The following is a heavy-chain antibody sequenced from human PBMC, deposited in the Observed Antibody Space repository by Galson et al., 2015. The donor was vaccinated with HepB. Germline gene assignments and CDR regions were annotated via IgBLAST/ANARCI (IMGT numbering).Heavy chain of an antibody. D-gene: IGHD1-7*01. J-gene: IGHJ4*02. CDR2: IWYDGSNK. V-gene: IGHV3-33*01. CDR1: GFTFSSYG. Sequence: SLRLSCAASGFTFSSYGMHWVRQAPGKGLEWVAVIWYDGSNKYYADSVKGRFTISRDNSKNTLYLQMNSLRAEDTAVYYCARDRRGITGTTDYFDYWGQGTLVTVSS. CDR3: ARDRRGITGTTDYFDY.